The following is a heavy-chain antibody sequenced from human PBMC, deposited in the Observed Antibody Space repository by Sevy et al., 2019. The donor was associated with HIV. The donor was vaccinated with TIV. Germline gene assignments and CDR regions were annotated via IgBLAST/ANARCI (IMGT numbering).Heavy chain of an antibody. J-gene: IGHJ5*02. Sequence: SETLSFTCAVSGSSISSGYYWGWIRQPPGKGLEWIGSIYHSGNTYYNPSLKSRVTISVDTSKNQFSLNLSSVTAADTAVYYCAREYCSGGDCYLDWFDPWGQGTLVTVSS. V-gene: IGHV4-38-2*02. D-gene: IGHD2-15*01. CDR2: IYHSGNT. CDR3: AREYCSGGDCYLDWFDP. CDR1: GSSISSGYY.